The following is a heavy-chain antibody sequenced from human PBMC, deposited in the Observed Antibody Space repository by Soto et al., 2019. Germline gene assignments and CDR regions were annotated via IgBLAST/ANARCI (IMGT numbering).Heavy chain of an antibody. J-gene: IGHJ4*02. CDR3: ARRGESTTWYIVDIPLDF. CDR2: IFPGDSDI. V-gene: IGHV5-51*01. D-gene: IGHD2-15*01. CDR1: GYTFTNYW. Sequence: PGESLKISCKTSGYTFTNYWIGWVRQMPGKGLQWLGIIFPGDSDIRYNPSFEDKITISADKSIDTAYLQWHSLEAADTATYYCARRGESTTWYIVDIPLDFWGQGT.